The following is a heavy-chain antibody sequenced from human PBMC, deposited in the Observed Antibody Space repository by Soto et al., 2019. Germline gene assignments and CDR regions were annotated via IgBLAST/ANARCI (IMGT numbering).Heavy chain of an antibody. V-gene: IGHV3-23*01. D-gene: IGHD2-15*01. CDR2: ISSSGAST. J-gene: IGHJ5*02. Sequence: ELQLLESGGGLVQPGGSLRLSCAASGLTFSSDAMSWVRQAPGKGLQWVSSISSSGASTYYADSVKGRFTISRDKFKNTLYLQMSSLRVEDTAVYYCAKDSGPRWWFDPWGQGTLVTVSS. CDR3: AKDSGPRWWFDP. CDR1: GLTFSSDA.